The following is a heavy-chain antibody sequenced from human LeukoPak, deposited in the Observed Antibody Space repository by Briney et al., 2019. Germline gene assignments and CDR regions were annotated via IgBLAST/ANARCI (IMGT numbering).Heavy chain of an antibody. CDR2: INPSGGST. V-gene: IGHV1-46*01. CDR1: GYTFTSYY. CDR3: ARGYDFWSGYYLFDY. J-gene: IGHJ4*02. Sequence: GASVKVSCKASGYTFTSYYMHWVRQAPGQGLEWMGIINPSGGSTNYAQKFQGRVTTTADESTSTAYMEVSSLRSEDTVVYYCARGYDFWSGYYLFDYWGQGTLVTVSS. D-gene: IGHD3-3*01.